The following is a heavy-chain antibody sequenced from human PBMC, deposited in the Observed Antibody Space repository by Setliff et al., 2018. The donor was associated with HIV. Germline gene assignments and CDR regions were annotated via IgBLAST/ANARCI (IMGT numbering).Heavy chain of an antibody. J-gene: IGHJ2*01. CDR1: GYTFTGYY. CDR2: INPNSGGT. D-gene: IGHD3-10*01. CDR3: ARSRITMVRGSQNWYFDL. V-gene: IGHV1-2*02. Sequence: VASVKVSCKASGYTFTGYYMHWVRQAPGQGLEWMGWINPNSGGTNYAQKFQGRVTMTRDTSNSTAYMELSRLRSDDTAVYYCARSRITMVRGSQNWYFDLWGRGTLVTVSS.